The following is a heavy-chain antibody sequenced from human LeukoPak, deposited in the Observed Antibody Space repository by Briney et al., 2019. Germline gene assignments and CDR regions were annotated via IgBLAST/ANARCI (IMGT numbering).Heavy chain of an antibody. D-gene: IGHD3-10*01. V-gene: IGHV3-23*01. CDR1: GFTFSSYA. CDR2: ISGSGGST. Sequence: PGGSLRLSCAASGFTFSSYAMSWVRQAPGKGLEWVSAISGSGGSTYYADSVKGRFTISRDNSKNTLYLQMNSLRAEDTAVYYCAKNSRYYYGSGSYNVDWGQGTWSPSPQ. J-gene: IGHJ4*02. CDR3: AKNSRYYYGSGSYNVD.